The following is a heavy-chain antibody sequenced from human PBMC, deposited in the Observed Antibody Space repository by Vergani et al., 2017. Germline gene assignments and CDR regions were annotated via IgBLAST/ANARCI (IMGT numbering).Heavy chain of an antibody. V-gene: IGHV4-61*01. D-gene: IGHD5-18*01. CDR3: AGLGIQLWLFDY. CDR2: IYYSGST. Sequence: QVQLQESGPGLVKPSQTLSLTCTVSGGSISSGSYYWSWIRQPPGKGLEWIGYIYYSGSTNYNPSLKSRVTISVDTSKNQFSLKLSSVTAADTAVYCWAGLGIQLWLFDYWGQGTLVTVSS. J-gene: IGHJ4*02. CDR1: GGSISSGSYY.